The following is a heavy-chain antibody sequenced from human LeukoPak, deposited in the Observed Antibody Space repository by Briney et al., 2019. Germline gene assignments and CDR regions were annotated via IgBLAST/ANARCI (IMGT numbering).Heavy chain of an antibody. D-gene: IGHD3-16*01. J-gene: IGHJ3*02. Sequence: GASVKVSCKASGYTFTSYYMHWVRQAPGQGLEWMGIINPSGGSTSYAQKFQGRVTMTRDMSTSTVYMELSSLRSEDTAVYYCARGGGEWEPPWVDAFDIWGQGTMVTVSS. CDR2: INPSGGST. V-gene: IGHV1-46*01. CDR3: ARGGGEWEPPWVDAFDI. CDR1: GYTFTSYY.